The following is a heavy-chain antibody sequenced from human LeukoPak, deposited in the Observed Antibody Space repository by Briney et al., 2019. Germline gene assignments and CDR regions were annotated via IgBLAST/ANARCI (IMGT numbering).Heavy chain of an antibody. CDR1: GLTFSNFK. CDR3: ARCSGYGMDV. V-gene: IGHV3-48*03. D-gene: IGHD3-10*02. J-gene: IGHJ6*02. CDR2: ISDSGRST. Sequence: GGSLRLSCAVSGLTFSNFKMNWVRQAPGKGLEWVSYISDSGRSTFYADSVKGRFTISRDNAKNSLYLQMNSLRAEDTAVYYCARCSGYGMDVWGQGTTVTVSS.